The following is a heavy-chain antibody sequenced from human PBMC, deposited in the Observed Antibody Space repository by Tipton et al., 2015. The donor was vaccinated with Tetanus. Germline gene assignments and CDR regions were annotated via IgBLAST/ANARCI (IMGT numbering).Heavy chain of an antibody. V-gene: IGHV4-34*01. D-gene: IGHD6-19*01. CDR2: INPSGST. CDR3: ARGSKGSTAWFPDHYGMDV. CDR1: GGSFSGYY. J-gene: IGHJ6*02. Sequence: LTCAVYGGSFSGYYWTWIRQPPVKGLEWIGEINPSGSTNYNPSLKSRVTISVDTSKNRVSLKLNSVTAADTAVYYCARGSKGSTAWFPDHYGMDVWGQGTTVTVSS.